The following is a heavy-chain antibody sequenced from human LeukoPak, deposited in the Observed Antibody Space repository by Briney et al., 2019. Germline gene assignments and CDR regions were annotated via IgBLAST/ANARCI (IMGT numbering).Heavy chain of an antibody. J-gene: IGHJ4*02. CDR2: INSDGSST. CDR3: ARGIQGVATYYFDY. CDR1: GFTFSSYW. D-gene: IGHD2-15*01. Sequence: GGSLRLSCAASGFTFSSYWMHWVRQAPGKGLVWFSRINSDGSSTSYADSVKGRFTISRDNAKNSLYLQMNSLRAEDTAVCYCARGIQGVATYYFDYWGQGTLVTVSS. V-gene: IGHV3-74*01.